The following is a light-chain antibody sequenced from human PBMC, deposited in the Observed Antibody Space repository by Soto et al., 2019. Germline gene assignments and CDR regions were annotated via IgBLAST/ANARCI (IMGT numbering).Light chain of an antibody. CDR1: QRVSSNY. CDR3: QQYGSSPRT. CDR2: GAS. Sequence: EIVLAQSPGTLSLSLGERATLSCRASQRVSSNYLAWYQQKPGQAPRLLIYGASSRATGIPDRFSGSGTGTDFTLTISRLDPEDFAVYYCQQYGSSPRTFGQGTKVEIK. J-gene: IGKJ1*01. V-gene: IGKV3-20*01.